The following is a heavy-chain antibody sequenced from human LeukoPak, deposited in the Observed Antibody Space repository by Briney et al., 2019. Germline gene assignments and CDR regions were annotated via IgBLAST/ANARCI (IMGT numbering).Heavy chain of an antibody. V-gene: IGHV3-21*01. CDR3: ARPPFDYSSSSGWFDP. J-gene: IGHJ5*02. D-gene: IGHD6-6*01. CDR1: GFTFSSYS. CDR2: TSSGSSYI. Sequence: GGSLRPSCAASGFTFSSYSMNWVRQAPGKGLEWVSSTSSGSSYIYYADSVKGRFTISRDNAKNSLYLQMNSLRAEDTAVYYCARPPFDYSSSSGWFDPWGQGTLVTVSS.